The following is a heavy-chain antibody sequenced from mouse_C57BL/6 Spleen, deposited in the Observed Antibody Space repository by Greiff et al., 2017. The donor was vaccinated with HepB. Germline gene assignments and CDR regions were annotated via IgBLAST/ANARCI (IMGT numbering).Heavy chain of an antibody. CDR1: GYTFTSYW. Sequence: VKLQQPGAELVMPGASVKLSCKASGYTFTSYWMHWVKQRPGQGLEWIGEIDPSDSYTNYNQKFKGKSTLTVDKSSSTAYMQLSSLTSEDSAVYYCALYYGSSYGYWGQGTTLTVSS. CDR2: IDPSDSYT. CDR3: ALYYGSSYGY. D-gene: IGHD1-1*01. V-gene: IGHV1-69*01. J-gene: IGHJ2*01.